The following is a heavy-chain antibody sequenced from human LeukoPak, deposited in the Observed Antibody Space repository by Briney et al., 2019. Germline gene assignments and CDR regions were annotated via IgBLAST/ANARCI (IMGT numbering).Heavy chain of an antibody. V-gene: IGHV4-39*01. CDR3: ATTVVKRYFDL. D-gene: IGHD4-23*01. CDR1: GGSISSSSYY. CDR2: IYYSGST. Sequence: SETLSLTCTISGGSISSSSYYWGWIRQPPGKGLEWIGSIYYSGSTYYNPSLKSRVTISVDTSKNQFSLKLSSVTAADTAVYYCATTVVKRYFDLWGRGTLVTVSS. J-gene: IGHJ2*01.